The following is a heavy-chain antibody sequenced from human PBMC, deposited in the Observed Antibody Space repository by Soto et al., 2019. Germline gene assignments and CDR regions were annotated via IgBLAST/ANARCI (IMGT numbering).Heavy chain of an antibody. J-gene: IGHJ6*02. CDR3: ARVGDYGDYYYYGMDV. CDR1: GGSISSGDYY. Sequence: SETLSLTCTVSGGSISSGDYYWSWIRQPPGKGLEWIGYIYYSGSTYYNPSLKSRVTISVDTSKNQFSLKLSSVTAADTAVYYCARVGDYGDYYYYGMDVWGQGTTVTVYS. V-gene: IGHV4-30-4*01. CDR2: IYYSGST. D-gene: IGHD4-17*01.